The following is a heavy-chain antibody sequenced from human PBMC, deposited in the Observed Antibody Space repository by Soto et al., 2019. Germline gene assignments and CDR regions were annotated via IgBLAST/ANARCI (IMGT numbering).Heavy chain of an antibody. CDR2: TYYRSKWYY. V-gene: IGHV6-1*01. D-gene: IGHD1-26*01. CDR1: GDSVSSNSAG. CDR3: ARGEQYSGRIFDY. Sequence: PSQTLSLTCAITGDSVSSNSAGWSWVRQSPSRGLEWLGRTYYRSKWYYEYAVSVRGRITINPDTSKNQYSLQPNSVTPEDTAVYFCARGEQYSGRIFDYWGQGTLVTV. J-gene: IGHJ4*01.